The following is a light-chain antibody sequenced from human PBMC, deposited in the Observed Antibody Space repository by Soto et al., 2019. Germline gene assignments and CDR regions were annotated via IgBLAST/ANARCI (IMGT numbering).Light chain of an antibody. CDR1: QTISSW. V-gene: IGKV1-5*03. CDR3: QQAKSFPIV. J-gene: IGKJ5*01. CDR2: KAS. Sequence: DSQMTHSPSTLSGSVGDGVTITCRASQTISSWLAWYQQKPGKAPKLLIYKASTLKSGVPSRFSGSGSGTEFTLTISSLQPDDFATYDCQQAKSFPIVFGQGTRLDIK.